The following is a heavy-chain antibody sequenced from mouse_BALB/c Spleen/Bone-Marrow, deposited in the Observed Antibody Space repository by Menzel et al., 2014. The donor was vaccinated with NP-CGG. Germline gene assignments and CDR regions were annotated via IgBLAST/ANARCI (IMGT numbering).Heavy chain of an antibody. Sequence: EGMLVESGGGLVQPGGSLKLSCAASGFDFSRYWMSWVRQAPGKGLEWIGEINPDSSTINYTPSLKDKLIISRDNAKNTLYLQMSKVRSEDTALYYGARMHYYGYVAYWGQGTLVTVSA. D-gene: IGHD1-2*01. CDR3: ARMHYYGYVAY. J-gene: IGHJ3*01. CDR2: INPDSSTI. V-gene: IGHV4-1*02. CDR1: GFDFSRYW.